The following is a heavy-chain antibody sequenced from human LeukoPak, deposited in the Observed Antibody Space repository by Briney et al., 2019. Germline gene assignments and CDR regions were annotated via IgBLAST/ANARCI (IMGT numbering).Heavy chain of an antibody. D-gene: IGHD3-10*01. J-gene: IGHJ5*02. CDR1: GGSFSGYY. CDR2: INHSGST. Sequence: SETLSLTCAVYGGSFSGYYWSWIRQPPGKGLEWIGEINHSGSTNYNPSLKSRVTISVDTSKNQFSLKLSSVTAADTAVYYCACLTPEDYGSGRNGWFDPWGQGTLVTVSS. V-gene: IGHV4-34*01. CDR3: ACLTPEDYGSGRNGWFDP.